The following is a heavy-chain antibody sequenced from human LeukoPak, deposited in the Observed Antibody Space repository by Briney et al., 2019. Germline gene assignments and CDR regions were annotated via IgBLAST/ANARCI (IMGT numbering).Heavy chain of an antibody. CDR1: GFTFSSYG. CDR2: ISYDGSNK. CDR3: ANFGYGSGSYSTGFSY. J-gene: IGHJ4*02. V-gene: IGHV3-30*18. Sequence: GGSLRLSCAASGFTFSSYGMHWVRQAPGKGLEWVAVISYDGSNKYYADSVKGRFTISRDNSKNTLYLQMNSLRAEDTAVYHCANFGYGSGSYSTGFSYWGQGTLVTVSS. D-gene: IGHD3-10*01.